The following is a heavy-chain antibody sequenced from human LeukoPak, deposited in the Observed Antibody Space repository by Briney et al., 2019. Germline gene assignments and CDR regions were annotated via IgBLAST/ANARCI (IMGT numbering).Heavy chain of an antibody. V-gene: IGHV1-2*02. CDR3: ARDVVSYCSGGSCYPSYYYYYMDV. CDR2: INPNSGGT. CDR1: GYTFTGYY. Sequence: ASVKVSCKASGYTFTGYYMHWVRQAPGQGLEWMGWINPNSGGTNYAQKFQGRVTMTRDTSISTAYMELSRLRSDDTAVYYCARDVVSYCSGGSCYPSYYYYYMDVWGKGTTVTVSS. J-gene: IGHJ6*03. D-gene: IGHD2-15*01.